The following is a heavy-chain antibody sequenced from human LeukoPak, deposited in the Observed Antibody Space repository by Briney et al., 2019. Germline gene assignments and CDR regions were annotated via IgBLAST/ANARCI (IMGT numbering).Heavy chain of an antibody. CDR1: GYTFTSYG. CDR3: ARDPSGSYSNFDY. J-gene: IGHJ4*02. V-gene: IGHV1-18*01. D-gene: IGHD1-26*01. Sequence: EASVKVSCKASGYTFTSYGISWVRQAPGQGLEWMGWISAYNGNTNYAQKLQGRVTMTTDTSTSTACMELRSLRSDDTAVYYCARDPSGSYSNFDYWRQGTLVTVSS. CDR2: ISAYNGNT.